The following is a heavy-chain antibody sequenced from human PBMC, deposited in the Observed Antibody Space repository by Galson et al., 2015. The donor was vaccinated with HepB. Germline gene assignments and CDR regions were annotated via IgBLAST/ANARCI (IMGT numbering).Heavy chain of an antibody. V-gene: IGHV3-30-3*02. CDR2: ISYDGSYQ. J-gene: IGHJ4*02. CDR1: GFGFSGSP. CDR3: AKHLMFGGVIGSVDY. Sequence: SLRLSCAASGFGFSGSPMHWVRRAPGGGLEWVSVISYDGSYQFNADSVEGRFTVSRDNSKNTVYLEMNSLKIEDTAVYYCAKHLMFGGVIGSVDYWGQGTLVTVS. D-gene: IGHD3-16*02.